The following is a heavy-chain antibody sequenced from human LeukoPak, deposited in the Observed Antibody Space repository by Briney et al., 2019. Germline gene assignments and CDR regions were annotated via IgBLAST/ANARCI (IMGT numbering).Heavy chain of an antibody. Sequence: PGRSLRLSCAASGFTFSSYAMHWVRQAPGKGLEWVSAISGSGGSTYYADSVKGRFTISRDNSKNTLYLQMNSLRAEDTAVYYCAKGRTRPGYYYYYMDVWGKGTTVTVSS. CDR2: ISGSGGST. D-gene: IGHD1-7*01. CDR3: AKGRTRPGYYYYYMDV. J-gene: IGHJ6*03. CDR1: GFTFSSYA. V-gene: IGHV3-23*01.